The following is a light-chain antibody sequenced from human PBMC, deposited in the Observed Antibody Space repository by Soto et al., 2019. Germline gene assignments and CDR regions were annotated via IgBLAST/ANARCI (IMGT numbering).Light chain of an antibody. V-gene: IGLV2-14*01. J-gene: IGLJ1*01. CDR2: EVS. CDR3: SSYTGSSTLSV. Sequence: QSVLTQPATVSGSPGQSRTISCTGTSSDIGCYNYVSCYQQHPHKVPKLMIFEVSNRPSGVSSRFSGSKSGNTARLTISGLQVEDEADYYCSSYTGSSTLSVFGTGTKVNVL. CDR1: SSDIGCYNY.